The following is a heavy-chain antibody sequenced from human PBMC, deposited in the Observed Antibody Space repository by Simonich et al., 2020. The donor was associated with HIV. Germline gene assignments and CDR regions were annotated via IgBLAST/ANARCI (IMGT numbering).Heavy chain of an antibody. V-gene: IGHV1-69*13. Sequence: QVQLVQSGAEVKKPGSSVKVSCKASGGTFSSFAISWVRHAPGLGLEWVGGINPNFGTANYAQMFQGRVTITADESTSTAYMELSSLRSEDTGIYYCARKGGGRGVYYFDYWGQGTLVTVSS. CDR2: INPNFGTA. CDR3: ARKGGGRGVYYFDY. J-gene: IGHJ4*02. D-gene: IGHD3-10*01. CDR1: GGTFSSFA.